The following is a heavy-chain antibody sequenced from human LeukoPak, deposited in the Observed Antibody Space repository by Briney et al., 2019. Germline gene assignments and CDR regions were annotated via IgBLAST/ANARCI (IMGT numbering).Heavy chain of an antibody. CDR1: GYTFTSYY. CDR2: INPSGGST. V-gene: IGHV1-46*01. Sequence: ASVKVSCKASGYTFTSYYMHWVRQAPGQGLEWMGMINPSGGSTSYAQKFQGRVTMTRDMSTSTVYMELSSLRSEDTAVYYCARDLMTTVTNFYYYMDVWGKGTTVTVSS. D-gene: IGHD4-17*01. CDR3: ARDLMTTVTNFYYYMDV. J-gene: IGHJ6*03.